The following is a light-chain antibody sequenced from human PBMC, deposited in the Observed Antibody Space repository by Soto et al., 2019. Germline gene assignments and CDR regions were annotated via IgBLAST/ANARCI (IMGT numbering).Light chain of an antibody. CDR1: QGIGDT. V-gene: IGKV3D-11*01. CDR3: QQRSNWPWT. Sequence: FVMLQSPATLSVSPGEGATLSCRANQGIGDTLAWYQHKPGQAPRLLIYDASNRATGIPARFSGSGSGTDFTLTISSLEPEDFAVYYCQQRSNWPWTFGQGTKVDIK. J-gene: IGKJ1*01. CDR2: DAS.